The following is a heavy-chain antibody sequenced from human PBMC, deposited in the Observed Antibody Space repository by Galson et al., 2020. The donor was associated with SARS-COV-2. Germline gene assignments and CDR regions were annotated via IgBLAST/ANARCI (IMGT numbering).Heavy chain of an antibody. CDR2: ISYDGSNK. J-gene: IGHJ4*02. Sequence: GESLKISCAASGFTFSTYGMHWVRQAPGKGLEWVALISYDGSNKYYADSVKGRFTISRDNSKNTLYLQMNSLRADDTAVYYCASDHRPLDGDYPFDYWGQGTLVTVSS. CDR1: GFTFSTYG. CDR3: ASDHRPLDGDYPFDY. D-gene: IGHD4-17*01. V-gene: IGHV3-30*03.